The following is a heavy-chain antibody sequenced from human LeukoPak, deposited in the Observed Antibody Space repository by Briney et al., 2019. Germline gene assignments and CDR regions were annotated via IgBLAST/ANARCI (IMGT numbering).Heavy chain of an antibody. CDR3: ARVSSGWYWFDP. CDR1: GYTFTSHG. V-gene: IGHV1-69*13. CDR2: IIPIFGTA. D-gene: IGHD6-19*01. J-gene: IGHJ5*02. Sequence: SVKVSCKASGYTFTSHGFSWVRQAPGQGLEWMGGIIPIFGTANYAQKFQGRVTITADESTSTAYMELSSLRSEDTAVYYCARVSSGWYWFDPWGQGTLVTVSS.